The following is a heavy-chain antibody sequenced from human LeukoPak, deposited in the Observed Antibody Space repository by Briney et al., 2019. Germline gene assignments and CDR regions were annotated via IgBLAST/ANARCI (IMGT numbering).Heavy chain of an antibody. Sequence: PGGSLRLSCAASGFTFSSYAMSWVRQAPGKGLEWVSSISSSSSYIYYADSVKGRFTISRDNAKNSLYLQMNSLRAEDTAVYYCARYVWFGEAAFDYWGQGTLVTVSS. CDR3: ARYVWFGEAAFDY. CDR2: ISSSSSYI. V-gene: IGHV3-21*01. J-gene: IGHJ4*02. D-gene: IGHD3-10*01. CDR1: GFTFSSYA.